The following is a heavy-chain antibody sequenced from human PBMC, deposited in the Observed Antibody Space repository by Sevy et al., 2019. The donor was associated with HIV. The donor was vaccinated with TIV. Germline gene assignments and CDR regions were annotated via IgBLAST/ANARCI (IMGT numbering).Heavy chain of an antibody. CDR3: ARPSGDSLTGSEYFQH. CDR2: IYPGDSDT. CDR1: GYSFTSYW. Sequence: GESLKISCKGSGYSFTSYWIGWVRQMPGKGLEWMGIIYPGDSDTRYSRSFQGQVTISAGKSISTAYLQWSSLKASVTAMYYCARPSGDSLTGSEYFQHWGQGTLVTVSS. D-gene: IGHD3-9*01. J-gene: IGHJ1*01. V-gene: IGHV5-51*01.